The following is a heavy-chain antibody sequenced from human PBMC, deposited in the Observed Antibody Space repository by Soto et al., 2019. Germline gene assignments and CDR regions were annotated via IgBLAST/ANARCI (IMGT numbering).Heavy chain of an antibody. CDR2: VYHSGNT. D-gene: IGHD6-13*01. J-gene: IGHJ4*02. V-gene: IGHV4-4*02. CDR3: ARGERQQQRDY. Sequence: QVQLQESGPGLVKPSGTLSLTCAVSGDSISSDKWWSWVRQPPGKGLEWIGEVYHSGNTNYNPSLKSRVIISVDKSKNQFSLKLSSVTDADTAMYYCARGERQQQRDYWGQGTLVTGSS. CDR1: GDSISSDKW.